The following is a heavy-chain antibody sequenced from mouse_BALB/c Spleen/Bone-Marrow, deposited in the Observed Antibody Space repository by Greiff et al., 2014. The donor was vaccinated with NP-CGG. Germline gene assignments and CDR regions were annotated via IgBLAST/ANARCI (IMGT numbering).Heavy chain of an antibody. CDR1: GVDFSRFW. V-gene: IGHV4-1*02. Sequence: EADGVDFSRFWMSWVRQAPGKGLEWIGEINPDSSTINYTPSLKDKFIISRVNAKNTLYLQKSKVRSEDTALYYCTRLHYYGYSAYWGQGTLVTVST. CDR3: TRLHYYGYSAY. D-gene: IGHD1-2*01. J-gene: IGHJ3*01. CDR2: INPDSSTI.